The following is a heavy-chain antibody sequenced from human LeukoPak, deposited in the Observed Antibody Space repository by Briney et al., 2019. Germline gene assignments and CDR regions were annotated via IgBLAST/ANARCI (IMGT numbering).Heavy chain of an antibody. D-gene: IGHD6-13*01. V-gene: IGHV3-23*01. J-gene: IGHJ4*02. CDR3: AKACSSWYPMPDDY. CDR2: ISASGTKT. CDR1: GFSFNSYA. Sequence: PGGSLRLSCAASGFSFNSYAMNWVRKAPGKGLEWVSTISASGTKTHYADSVKGRFTISRDNSKNTLYLQMNSLRAEDTAVYYCAKACSSWYPMPDDYWGQGTLVTVSS.